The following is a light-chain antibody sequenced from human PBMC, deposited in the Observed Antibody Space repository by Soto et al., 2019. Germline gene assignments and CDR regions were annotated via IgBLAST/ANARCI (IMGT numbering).Light chain of an antibody. CDR3: KSYAGSNTDV. V-gene: IGLV2-8*01. J-gene: IGLJ1*01. CDR1: KSDIGVYDF. CDR2: EVV. Sequence: QSVLTQPPSASGSPGQSVTISCTGTKSDIGVYDFVSWYQHHPGKAPRLIIYEVVQRPSGVPDRFSGSKSGNTASLTVSGLQAEDEADYFCKSYAGSNTDVFGSGTKLTVL.